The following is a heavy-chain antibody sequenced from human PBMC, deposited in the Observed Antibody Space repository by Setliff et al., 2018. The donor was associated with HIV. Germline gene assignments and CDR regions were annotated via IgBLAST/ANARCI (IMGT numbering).Heavy chain of an antibody. Sequence: ASVKVSCKASGYTFTNYYMHWVRQAPGQGLKWMGWIGSYSGYTIYAQKFQDRLTMTTDTSTTTASMELRSLRSGDTAVYYCVRGHCNSDKCWYTWFDPWGQGTLVTVSS. D-gene: IGHD2-2*01. V-gene: IGHV1-18*04. J-gene: IGHJ5*02. CDR3: VRGHCNSDKCWYTWFDP. CDR2: IGSYSGYT. CDR1: GYTFTNYY.